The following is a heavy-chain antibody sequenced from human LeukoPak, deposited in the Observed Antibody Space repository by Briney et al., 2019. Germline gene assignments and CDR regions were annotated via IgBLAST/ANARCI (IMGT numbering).Heavy chain of an antibody. CDR1: GGSISSYY. V-gene: IGHV4-59*08. D-gene: IGHD5-24*01. CDR2: IYYSGST. J-gene: IGHJ4*02. CDR3: AGRRDGYNYFDY. Sequence: SETLSLTCTVSGGSISSYYWSWIRQPPGKGLEWIGYIYYSGSTNYNPSLKSRVTISVDTSKNQFSLKLSSVTAADTAVYYCAGRRDGYNYFDYWGQGTLVTASS.